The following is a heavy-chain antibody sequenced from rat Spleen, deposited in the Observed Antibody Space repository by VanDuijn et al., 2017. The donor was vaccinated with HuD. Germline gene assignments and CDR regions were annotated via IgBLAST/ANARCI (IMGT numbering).Heavy chain of an antibody. CDR2: IWNSGGT. CDR3: TRDEDYGYNWDYFDY. D-gene: IGHD1-9*01. Sequence: QVQLKESGPGLVQPSQTLSLTCTVAGFSLTSYNVHWVRQPPGKGLEWMGVIWNSGGTRYNSALKSRLSISKDTSKSQVFLKLNILQTEDTAIYYCTRDEDYGYNWDYFDYWGQGVMVTVSS. J-gene: IGHJ2*01. V-gene: IGHV2-41*01. CDR1: GFSLTSYN.